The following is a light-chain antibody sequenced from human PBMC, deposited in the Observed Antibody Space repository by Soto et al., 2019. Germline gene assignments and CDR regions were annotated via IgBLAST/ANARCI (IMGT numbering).Light chain of an antibody. CDR2: YDS. CDR3: QVWDSSSDHP. CDR1: NIGRKS. Sequence: SYELTQPPSVSVAPGKTARITCGGNNIGRKSVHWYQQKPGQAPVLVIYYDSDRPSGIPERFSGSNSGNTATLTISRVEAGDEADYYCQVWDSSSDHPFGGGTKVTVL. V-gene: IGLV3-21*04. J-gene: IGLJ2*01.